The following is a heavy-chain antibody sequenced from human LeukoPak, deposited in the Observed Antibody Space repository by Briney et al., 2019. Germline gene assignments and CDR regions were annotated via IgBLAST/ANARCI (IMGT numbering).Heavy chain of an antibody. CDR3: AKEYSSGWYRGCYFDY. V-gene: IGHV3-33*06. CDR2: IWYDGSNK. CDR1: GFTFSSYG. D-gene: IGHD6-19*01. Sequence: PGGSLRLSCAASGFTFSSYGMHWVRQAPGKGLEWVAVIWYDGSNKYYADSVKGRFTISRDNSKNTLYLQMNSLRAEDTAVYYRAKEYSSGWYRGCYFDYWGQGTLVTVSS. J-gene: IGHJ4*02.